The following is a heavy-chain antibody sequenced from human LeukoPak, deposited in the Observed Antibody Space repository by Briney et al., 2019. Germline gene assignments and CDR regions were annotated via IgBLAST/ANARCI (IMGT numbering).Heavy chain of an antibody. CDR2: LYDSVRT. Sequence: SETLSLTCTVSGGSISTYYWSWIRQPPGKGLEWIAYLYDSVRTKDNPSLKGRVTLSADTSKNQHSLRLSSVTAADTAVYYCATIKRGDIYGYFDFWGQGILVTVSS. V-gene: IGHV4-59*03. CDR1: GGSISTYY. J-gene: IGHJ4*02. D-gene: IGHD5-18*01. CDR3: ATIKRGDIYGYFDF.